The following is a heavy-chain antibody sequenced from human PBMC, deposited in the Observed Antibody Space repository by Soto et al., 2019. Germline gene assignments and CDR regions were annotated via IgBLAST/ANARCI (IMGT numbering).Heavy chain of an antibody. CDR3: ARHIPRSGTVFDY. Sequence: QVQLQESGPGLVKPSETLSLTCTVSGVSISHFYWSWIRQSPGKGLEWIGYISDSGSTHYIPSLERRVTISVDSSKNLFSLRLSSVTATDTAVYYCARHIPRSGTVFDYWGQGTLVTVSS. D-gene: IGHD6-13*01. J-gene: IGHJ4*02. CDR1: GVSISHFY. CDR2: ISDSGST. V-gene: IGHV4-59*08.